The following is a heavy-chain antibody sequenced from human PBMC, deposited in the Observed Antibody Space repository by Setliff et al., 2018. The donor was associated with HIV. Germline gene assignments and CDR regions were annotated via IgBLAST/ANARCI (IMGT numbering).Heavy chain of an antibody. CDR3: ARATFGSTSSGINYYMDV. V-gene: IGHV4-59*02. Sequence: SETLSLTCTVSGGSVSGYFWSWIRQPPGRGLEWIGYIYYDGTTNSNPSLKSRVTISVTTPKNQFSLKLSSVTAADTALYFCARATFGSTSSGINYYMDVWGKGTTVTVSS. J-gene: IGHJ6*03. CDR1: GGSVSGYF. D-gene: IGHD3-10*01. CDR2: IYYDGTT.